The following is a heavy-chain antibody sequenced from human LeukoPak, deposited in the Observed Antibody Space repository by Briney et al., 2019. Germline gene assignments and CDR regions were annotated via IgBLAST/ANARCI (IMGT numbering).Heavy chain of an antibody. V-gene: IGHV4-39*07. J-gene: IGHJ5*02. CDR1: GGSISATTYY. CDR3: ARVGWGNAAAHPNWLDP. D-gene: IGHD6-6*01. CDR2: IYYSGNT. Sequence: SETLSLICTVSGGSISATTYYWGWIRQPPGTGLEWIANIYYSGNTAYNPSLKSRVTISIDTSKNQFSLRLNSVTAADTAVYYCARVGWGNAAAHPNWLDPWGQGILVTVSS.